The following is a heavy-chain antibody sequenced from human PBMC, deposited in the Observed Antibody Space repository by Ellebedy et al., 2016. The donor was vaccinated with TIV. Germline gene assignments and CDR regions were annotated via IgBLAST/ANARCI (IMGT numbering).Heavy chain of an antibody. D-gene: IGHD3-16*01. Sequence: GGSLRLSCAASGFTFDDYAMHWVRQRPGKGLEWVAGISWNSGNVGYAGSVRGRFTISRDNVKNPLYLQMNSLRAEDTALYYCAKGLIGGKGIEDWGQGTLVTVSS. J-gene: IGHJ4*02. CDR2: ISWNSGNV. CDR1: GFTFDDYA. CDR3: AKGLIGGKGIED. V-gene: IGHV3-9*01.